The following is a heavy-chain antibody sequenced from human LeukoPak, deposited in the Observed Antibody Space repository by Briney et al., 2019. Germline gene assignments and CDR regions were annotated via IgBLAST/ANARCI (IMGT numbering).Heavy chain of an antibody. J-gene: IGHJ5*02. V-gene: IGHV1-3*01. CDR1: GYTFTIYA. CDR3: ARDQGVSGSYWFDP. CDR2: INAGNGNT. Sequence: VASVKVSCKASGYTFTIYAMHWVRQAPGQRLEWMGWINAGNGNTKYSQKFQGRVTITRDTSASTAYMELSSLRSEDTAVYYCARDQGVSGSYWFDPWGQGTLVTVSS. D-gene: IGHD1-26*01.